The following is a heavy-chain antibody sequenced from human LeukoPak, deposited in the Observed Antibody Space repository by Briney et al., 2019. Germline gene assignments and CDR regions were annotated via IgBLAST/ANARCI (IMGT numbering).Heavy chain of an antibody. V-gene: IGHV1-2*06. Sequence: ASVKVSCKTSGYTFTGYYMHWLRQAPGQGLEWMGRINPNSGGTYYAQKFQGRVPMTRDTSISTAYMELSRLRSDDTAVYYCARAGVARVVAAHDYYYYYMDVWGKGTTVTVSS. CDR1: GYTFTGYY. J-gene: IGHJ6*03. CDR2: INPNSGGT. D-gene: IGHD2-15*01. CDR3: ARAGVARVVAAHDYYYYYMDV.